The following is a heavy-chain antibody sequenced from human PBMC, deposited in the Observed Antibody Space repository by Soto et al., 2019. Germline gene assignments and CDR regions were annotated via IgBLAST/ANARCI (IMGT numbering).Heavy chain of an antibody. Sequence: GTSVKVSCKASGYTFTSYGISWVRQAPGQGLEWMGWISAYIGNTNYAQKLQGRVTMTTDTSTSTAYVELRSLRSDDTAVYYCARDLRLPYYYYYGMDVWGQGTTVIVSS. D-gene: IGHD4-17*01. V-gene: IGHV1-18*04. CDR2: ISAYIGNT. J-gene: IGHJ6*02. CDR3: ARDLRLPYYYYYGMDV. CDR1: GYTFTSYG.